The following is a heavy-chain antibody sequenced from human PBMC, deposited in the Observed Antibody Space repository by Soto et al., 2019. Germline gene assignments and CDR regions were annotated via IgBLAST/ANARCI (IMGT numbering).Heavy chain of an antibody. Sequence: GGSLRLSCAASGFTFSSYSMNWVRQAPGKGLEWVSYISSSSNTIYYADSVKGRFTISRDNAKNSLYLQMNSLRAEDTSVYYCARDITPRVVPAANDYWGQGTLVTVSS. CDR1: GFTFSSYS. CDR3: ARDITPRVVPAANDY. V-gene: IGHV3-48*04. J-gene: IGHJ4*02. D-gene: IGHD2-2*01. CDR2: ISSSSNTI.